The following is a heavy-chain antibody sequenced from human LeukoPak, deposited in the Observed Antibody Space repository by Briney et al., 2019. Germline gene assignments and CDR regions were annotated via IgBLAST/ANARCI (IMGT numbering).Heavy chain of an antibody. Sequence: SETLSLTCTVSGGSIRGHYWSWIRQPPGKGLEWLGYIYYSGSTNYNPSLNSRVTISVDTSKNQFSLKLNSVTAADTAVYYCARYYCSGTCYHFDYWGQGTLVTVSS. CDR1: GGSIRGHY. CDR2: IYYSGST. CDR3: ARYYCSGTCYHFDY. D-gene: IGHD2-2*01. J-gene: IGHJ4*02. V-gene: IGHV4-59*11.